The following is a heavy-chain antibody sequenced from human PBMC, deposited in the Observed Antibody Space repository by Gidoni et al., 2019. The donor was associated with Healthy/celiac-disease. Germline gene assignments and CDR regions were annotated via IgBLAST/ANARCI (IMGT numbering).Heavy chain of an antibody. D-gene: IGHD6-13*01. V-gene: IGHV3-21*01. CDR2: ISSSSSYI. J-gene: IGHJ6*02. Sequence: PGKVLEWVSSISSSSSYIYYAESVKGRFTISIENAKNSLYLQMNSLRAEDTAVYYCARDMRSTITYYYYGMDVWGQGTTVTVSS. CDR3: ARDMRSTITYYYYGMDV.